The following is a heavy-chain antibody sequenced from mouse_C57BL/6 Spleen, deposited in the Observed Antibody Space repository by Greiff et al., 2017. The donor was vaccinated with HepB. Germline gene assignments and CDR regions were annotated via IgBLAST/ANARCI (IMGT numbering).Heavy chain of an antibody. Sequence: EVQRVESGGGLVQPGGSLSLSCAASGFTFTDYYMSWVRQPPGKALEWLGFIRNKANGYTTEYSASVKGRFTISRDNSQSILYLQMNALRAEDSATYYCARYTYGNLYAMDYWGQGTSVTVSS. CDR3: ARYTYGNLYAMDY. V-gene: IGHV7-3*01. CDR2: IRNKANGYTT. CDR1: GFTFTDYY. D-gene: IGHD2-1*01. J-gene: IGHJ4*01.